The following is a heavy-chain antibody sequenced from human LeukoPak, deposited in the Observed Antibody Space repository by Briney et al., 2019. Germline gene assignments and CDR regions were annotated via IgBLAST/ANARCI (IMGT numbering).Heavy chain of an antibody. Sequence: PSETLSLTCAVSGGSISSGGYSWSWIRQPPGKGLEWTGYICHSGSTYYNPSLKSRVTISVDRSKNQFSLKLSSVTAADTAVYYCARVARSYYYYYGMDVWGQGTTVTVSS. V-gene: IGHV4-30-2*01. J-gene: IGHJ6*02. CDR1: GGSISSGGYS. CDR3: ARVARSYYYYYGMDV. D-gene: IGHD1-26*01. CDR2: ICHSGST.